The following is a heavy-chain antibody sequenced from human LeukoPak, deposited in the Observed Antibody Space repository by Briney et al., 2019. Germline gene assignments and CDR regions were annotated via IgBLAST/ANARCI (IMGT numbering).Heavy chain of an antibody. D-gene: IGHD3-16*01. CDR1: GGSISSYY. J-gene: IGHJ4*02. CDR2: IYYTGTT. V-gene: IGHV4-59*01. CDR3: ARGGWGLDY. Sequence: SETLSLTCTVSGGSISSYYWSWIRQPPGKGLEWIGYIYYTGTTNCNPSLKSRVTISVDTSKNQFSLKLSSVTAADTAVYYCARGGWGLDYWGQGTLVTVSS.